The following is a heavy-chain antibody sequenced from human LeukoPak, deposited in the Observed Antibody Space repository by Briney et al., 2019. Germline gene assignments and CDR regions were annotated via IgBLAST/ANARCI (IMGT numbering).Heavy chain of an antibody. D-gene: IGHD4-17*01. Sequence: GASVKVSCKASGYTFTGYYMHWVRQAPGQGLEWMGWINPNSGGTNYAQKFQGRVTMTRDTSISTAYMELSRLRSDDTAVYYCAREGVTTVKRDAFDIWGQGTMVTVPS. V-gene: IGHV1-2*02. CDR3: AREGVTTVKRDAFDI. CDR2: INPNSGGT. CDR1: GYTFTGYY. J-gene: IGHJ3*02.